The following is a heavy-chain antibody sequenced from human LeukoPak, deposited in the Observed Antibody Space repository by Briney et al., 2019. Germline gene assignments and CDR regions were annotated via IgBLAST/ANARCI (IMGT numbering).Heavy chain of an antibody. CDR1: GFTFSDYY. Sequence: PGGALRLSCAASGFTFSDYYMSWIRQAPGKGLEWVSYISSSGSTIYYADSVKGRFTISRDNAKNSLYLQMNSLRAEDTAVYYCARDRYYYDSSGYYWGEGTLVTVSS. V-gene: IGHV3-11*04. D-gene: IGHD3-22*01. CDR2: ISSSGSTI. J-gene: IGHJ4*02. CDR3: ARDRYYYDSSGYY.